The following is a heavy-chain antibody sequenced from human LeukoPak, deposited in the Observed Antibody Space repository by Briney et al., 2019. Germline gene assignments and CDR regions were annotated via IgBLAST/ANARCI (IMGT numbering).Heavy chain of an antibody. D-gene: IGHD2-2*01. V-gene: IGHV3-23*01. CDR2: ISCSGGST. CDR3: ANGPTNIVVVPAAMGYFDY. Sequence: QPGGSLRLSCAASGFTFSSYAMSWVRQAPGKGLEWGSAISCSGGSTYDADSVKGRFTISRDNSKTALYPQMNSVRAEDTAVYYCANGPTNIVVVPAAMGYFDYWGQGTLVTVSS. J-gene: IGHJ4*02. CDR1: GFTFSSYA.